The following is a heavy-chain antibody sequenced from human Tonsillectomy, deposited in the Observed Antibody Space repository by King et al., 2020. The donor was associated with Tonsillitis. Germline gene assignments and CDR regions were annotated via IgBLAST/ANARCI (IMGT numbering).Heavy chain of an antibody. CDR3: AREARVRGVSPSYNWFDP. D-gene: IGHD3-10*01. CDR1: GYSISSGYY. CDR2: IYHSGST. J-gene: IGHJ5*02. V-gene: IGHV4-38-2*02. Sequence: QLQESGPGLVKPSETPSLTCTVSGYSISSGYYWGWIRQPPGKGLEWIGSIYHSGSTYYNPSLKSRVTISVDTSKNQFSLKLSSVTAADTAVYYCAREARVRGVSPSYNWFDPWGQGTLVTVSS.